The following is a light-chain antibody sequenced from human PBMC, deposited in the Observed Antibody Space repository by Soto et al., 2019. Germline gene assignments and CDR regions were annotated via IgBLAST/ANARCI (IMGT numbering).Light chain of an antibody. CDR1: SSDVGGYDY. Sequence: QSALTQPASVSGSPGQSITISCTGTSSDVGGYDYVSWYQQHPGKAPKLMIYDVSNRPSGVSNRFSGSKSGYTASLTISGLQAEDAADYFCSSYTSASTVIFGGGTKLTVL. V-gene: IGLV2-14*01. J-gene: IGLJ2*01. CDR2: DVS. CDR3: SSYTSASTVI.